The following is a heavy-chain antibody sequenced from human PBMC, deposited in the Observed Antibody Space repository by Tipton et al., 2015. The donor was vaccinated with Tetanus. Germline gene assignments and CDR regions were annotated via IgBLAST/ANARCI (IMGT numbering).Heavy chain of an antibody. V-gene: IGHV1-69*01. CDR1: GGTFSSYA. Sequence: QLVQSGAEVKKPGSSVKVSCKASGGTFSSYAISWVRQAPGQGLEWMGGIIPIFGTANYAQKFQGRVTITAEESTSTAYMGLSSLRSEDPAGYYCARDGVPGNADGWELNYGMDVWGQGTTVTVSS. CDR2: IIPIFGTA. J-gene: IGHJ6*02. CDR3: ARDGVPGNADGWELNYGMDV. D-gene: IGHD1-26*01.